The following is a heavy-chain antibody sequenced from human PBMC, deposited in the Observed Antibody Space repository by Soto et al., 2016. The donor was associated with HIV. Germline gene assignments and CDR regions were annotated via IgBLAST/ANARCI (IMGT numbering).Heavy chain of an antibody. CDR3: TSPVGEYYDSSGPIDY. J-gene: IGHJ4*02. Sequence: EVQLLESGGGLIQPGESLRLSCAASGFPFSGYTMNWVRQAPGKGLEWVGLIKSKIDGGTTDYAAPVKGRFTISRDDSKNTLYLQINSLKTEDTAVYYCTSPVGEYYDSSGPIDYWGQGTLVTVSS. CDR1: GFPFSGYT. V-gene: IGHV3-15*01. D-gene: IGHD3-22*01. CDR2: IKSKIDGGTT.